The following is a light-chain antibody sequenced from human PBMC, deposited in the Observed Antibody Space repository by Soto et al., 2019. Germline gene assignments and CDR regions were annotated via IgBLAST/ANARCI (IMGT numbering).Light chain of an antibody. Sequence: DIHMTQSPSTLSASVGDRVTITCRASQSISIWLAWYQQKPGRAPNLLIHGTSSLESGVPSRFSGSGSGTEFTLTISSLQPDDFATYYCQHYNDCSRTFGQGTKVEIK. CDR1: QSISIW. V-gene: IGKV1-5*03. CDR2: GTS. CDR3: QHYNDCSRT. J-gene: IGKJ1*01.